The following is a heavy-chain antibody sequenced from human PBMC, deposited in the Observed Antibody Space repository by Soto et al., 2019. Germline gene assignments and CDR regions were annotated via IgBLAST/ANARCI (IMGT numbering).Heavy chain of an antibody. Sequence: SETLSLTCTVSGGSIRGYYWSGIRQSAGMGLEWIGRMHTSGSTNYNPSLKSRVTFSVDMSKNQISLKLTSVTAADTALYYCVRASMPKAHFDSWGQGTLVTVSS. CDR1: GGSIRGYY. CDR3: VRASMPKAHFDS. V-gene: IGHV4-4*07. J-gene: IGHJ4*02. D-gene: IGHD2-2*01. CDR2: MHTSGST.